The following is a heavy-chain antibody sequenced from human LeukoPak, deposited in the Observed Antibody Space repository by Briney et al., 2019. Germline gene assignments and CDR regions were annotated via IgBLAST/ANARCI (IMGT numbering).Heavy chain of an antibody. Sequence: SETLSLTCTVCGGSISSDYWSWIRQPPGKGLEWIGYIYYSGSTNYNPSLKSRVTISVDTSKNQFSLKLSSVTAADTAVYYCARGYSSGPLDFDYWGQGTLVTVSS. J-gene: IGHJ4*02. V-gene: IGHV4-59*01. CDR1: GGSISSDY. CDR3: ARGYSSGPLDFDY. D-gene: IGHD6-19*01. CDR2: IYYSGST.